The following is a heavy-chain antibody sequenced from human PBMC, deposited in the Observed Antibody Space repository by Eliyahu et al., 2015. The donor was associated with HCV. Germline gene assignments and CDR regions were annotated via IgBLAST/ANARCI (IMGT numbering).Heavy chain of an antibody. D-gene: IGHD1-20*01. Sequence: EVQLXESGGGLVQPGGSLXLSCAAXGFTFSTFWMHWXRQAPGEGLVWVSRTNEDGSTTNYADSVKGRFTISRDNAKNTLYLQMNSLRAEDTAVYYCARDLSGRSDHWGQGTLVTVSS. CDR3: ARDLSGRSDH. CDR2: TNEDGSTT. CDR1: GFTFSTFW. V-gene: IGHV3-74*01. J-gene: IGHJ4*02.